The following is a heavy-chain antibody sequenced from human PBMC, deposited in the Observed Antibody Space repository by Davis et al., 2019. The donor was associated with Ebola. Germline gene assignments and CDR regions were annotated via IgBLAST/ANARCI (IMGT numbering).Heavy chain of an antibody. CDR2: IYYSGST. D-gene: IGHD3-22*01. J-gene: IGHJ6*03. CDR3: ARDLRYDSSGYDYYFYMDV. Sequence: SETLSLTCTVSGGSISRGGSYWTWIRQHPGKGLEWIGYIYYSGSTYYKPSLKSRVTISLDTSKNQFSLNLYSVTAADTAVYYCARDLRYDSSGYDYYFYMDVWGKGTTVTVSS. CDR1: GGSISRGGSY. V-gene: IGHV4-31*03.